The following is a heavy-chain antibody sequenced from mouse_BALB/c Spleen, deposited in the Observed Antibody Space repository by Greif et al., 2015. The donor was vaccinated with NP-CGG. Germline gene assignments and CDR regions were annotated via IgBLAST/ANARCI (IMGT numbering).Heavy chain of an antibody. Sequence: VQLQQSGAELMKPGASVKISCKATGYTFSSYWIEWVKQRPGHGLEWIGEILPGSGSTNYNEKFKGKATFTADTSSNTAYMQRSSLTSEDSAVYYCARSDYRYDVDYWGQGTTLTVSS. V-gene: IGHV1-9*01. J-gene: IGHJ2*01. CDR1: GYTFSSYW. CDR2: ILPGSGST. D-gene: IGHD2-14*01. CDR3: ARSDYRYDVDY.